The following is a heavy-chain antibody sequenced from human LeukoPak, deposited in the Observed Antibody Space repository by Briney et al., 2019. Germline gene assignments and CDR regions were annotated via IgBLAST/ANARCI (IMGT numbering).Heavy chain of an antibody. CDR1: GRIYTDYW. J-gene: IGHJ4*02. Sequence: GESLKISCKGSGRIYTDYWIAWVRQMPGKGLEWMGIIYPRDSDTRYSPSFLGQVTISADKSISTAYLQWSRLKASDTAVYYCARAYCTGGGCYEYYWGQGTLVTVSS. CDR2: IYPRDSDT. CDR3: ARAYCTGGGCYEYY. D-gene: IGHD2-15*01. V-gene: IGHV5-51*01.